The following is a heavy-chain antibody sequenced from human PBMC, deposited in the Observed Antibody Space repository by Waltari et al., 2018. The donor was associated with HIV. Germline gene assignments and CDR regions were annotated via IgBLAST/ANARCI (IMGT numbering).Heavy chain of an antibody. V-gene: IGHV4-30-4*08. CDR1: GASISSDDHY. J-gene: IGHJ5*02. D-gene: IGHD2-2*02. CDR3: AREVMVVVVPAAIYWFDP. CDR2: IYYSGTT. Sequence: QVELQESGPGLVKPSQTLSLSCTVSGASISSDDHYWNWIRQPPGKGLEWIWSIYYSGTTYYNPSLKSRFTISIYKSKNQFSLKLTSVTAADTAVYFCAREVMVVVVPAAIYWFDPWGQGTLVTVSS.